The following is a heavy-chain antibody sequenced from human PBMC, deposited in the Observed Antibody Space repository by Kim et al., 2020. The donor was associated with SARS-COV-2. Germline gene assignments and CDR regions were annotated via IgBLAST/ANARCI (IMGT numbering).Heavy chain of an antibody. CDR2: IYPSDSNT. J-gene: IGHJ4*02. V-gene: IGHV5-51*01. CDR3: ARGYYDSTGYYSRQPIDY. D-gene: IGHD3-22*01. CDR1: GYIFTYYW. Sequence: GESLKISCKGSGYIFTYYWIGWVRQMPGKGLEWMGIIYPSDSNTRYSPSFQGQVTISADKSISNAYLQWSSLKASDTAVYYCARGYYDSTGYYSRQPIDYWGQGTLVTVSS.